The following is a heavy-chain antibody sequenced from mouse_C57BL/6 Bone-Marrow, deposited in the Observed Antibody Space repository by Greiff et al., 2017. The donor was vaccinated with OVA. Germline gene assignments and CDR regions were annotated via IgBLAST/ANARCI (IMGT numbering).Heavy chain of an antibody. D-gene: IGHD2-4*01. J-gene: IGHJ4*01. CDR3: ARGHYDYDAYYAMDY. CDR1: GYTFTSYW. Sequence: QVQLQQPGAELVKPGASVKLSCKASGYTFTSYWMQWVKQRPGQGLEWIGEIDPSDSYTNYNQKFKGKATLTVDTSSSTAYMQLSSLTSEDSAVYYCARGHYDYDAYYAMDYWGQGTSVTVSS. CDR2: IDPSDSYT. V-gene: IGHV1-50*01.